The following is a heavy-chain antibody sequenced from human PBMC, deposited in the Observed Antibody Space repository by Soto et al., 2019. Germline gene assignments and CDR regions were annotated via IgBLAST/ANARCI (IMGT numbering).Heavy chain of an antibody. J-gene: IGHJ5*02. D-gene: IGHD1-20*01. V-gene: IGHV4-30-4*01. CDR3: ARRRCLGIICYGGNWLDP. Sequence: SETLSLTCTVSGGSISSGNYYWSWIRQPPGKGLEWIGFISYSGSTYYSTSLKSRVTMSVDTSKSQFSLKLTSVTAADTAVYYCARRRCLGIICYGGNWLDPWGQGILVTVSS. CDR1: GGSISSGNYY. CDR2: ISYSGST.